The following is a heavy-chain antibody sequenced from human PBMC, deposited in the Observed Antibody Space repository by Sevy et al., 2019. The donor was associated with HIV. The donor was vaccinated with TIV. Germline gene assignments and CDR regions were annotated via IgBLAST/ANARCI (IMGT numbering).Heavy chain of an antibody. CDR2: INPNRSGT. J-gene: IGHJ5*02. V-gene: IGHV1-2*02. Sequence: ASVKVSCKASGYTFTGYYMHWVRQAPGQGLEWMGWINPNRSGTNYAQKFQGRVTMTRDTSISTAYLELSRLRSDDPAGYYCAIDRVYCGGGRCMPGGWFAPWGQGTLVTVSS. D-gene: IGHD2-15*01. CDR3: AIDRVYCGGGRCMPGGWFAP. CDR1: GYTFTGYY.